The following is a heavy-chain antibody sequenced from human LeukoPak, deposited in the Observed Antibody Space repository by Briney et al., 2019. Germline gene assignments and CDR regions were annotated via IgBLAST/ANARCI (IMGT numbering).Heavy chain of an antibody. CDR1: GFTFTNYY. Sequence: ASVKVSCKASGFTFTNYYMHWVRQAPGQGLEWMGIINPSGHWTSYAQKFQGRLTLTRDTSTSTVYMELSSLRSDDTAIYFCARGGDYYDTSGYSDDAFDIWGQGKMVTVSS. CDR3: ARGGDYYDTSGYSDDAFDI. CDR2: INPSGHWT. D-gene: IGHD3-22*01. V-gene: IGHV1-46*01. J-gene: IGHJ3*02.